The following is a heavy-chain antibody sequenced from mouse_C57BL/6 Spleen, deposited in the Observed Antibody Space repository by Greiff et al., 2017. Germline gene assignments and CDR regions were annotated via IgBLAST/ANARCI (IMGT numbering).Heavy chain of an antibody. J-gene: IGHJ1*03. V-gene: IGHV10-1*01. Sequence: EVKLQESGGGLVQPKGSLKLSCAASGFSFNTYAMNWVRQAPGKGLEWVARIRSKSNNYATYYADSVKDRFTISRDDSESMLYLQMNDLRTEDTAMYYCVRPGYYGSSYWYFDVWGTGTTVTVSS. CDR2: IRSKSNNYAT. CDR3: VRPGYYGSSYWYFDV. CDR1: GFSFNTYA. D-gene: IGHD1-1*01.